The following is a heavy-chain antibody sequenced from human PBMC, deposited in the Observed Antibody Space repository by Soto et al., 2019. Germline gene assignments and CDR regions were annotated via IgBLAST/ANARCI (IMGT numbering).Heavy chain of an antibody. D-gene: IGHD6-13*01. CDR1: GFTFSSYA. J-gene: IGHJ4*02. CDR2: ISGSGGST. Sequence: PGGSLRLSCAASGFTFSSYAMSWVHQAPGKGLEWVSAISGSGGSTYYADSVKGRFTISRDNSKNTLYLQMNSLRAEDTAVYYFAKDGHQRVVLAFWARRTLVTVSA. CDR3: AKDGHQRVVLAF. V-gene: IGHV3-23*01.